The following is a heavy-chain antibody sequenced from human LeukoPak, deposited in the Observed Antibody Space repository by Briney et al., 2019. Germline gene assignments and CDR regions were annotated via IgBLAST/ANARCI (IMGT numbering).Heavy chain of an antibody. CDR1: GGSFSGYY. D-gene: IGHD3-9*01. Sequence: KPSETLSLTCAVYGGSFSGYYRSWIRQPPGKGLEWIGEINHSGSTNYNPSLKSRVTISVDTSKNQFSLKLSSVTAADTAVYYCARGNILTGYNFDYWGQGTLVTVSS. CDR3: ARGNILTGYNFDY. V-gene: IGHV4-34*01. CDR2: INHSGST. J-gene: IGHJ4*02.